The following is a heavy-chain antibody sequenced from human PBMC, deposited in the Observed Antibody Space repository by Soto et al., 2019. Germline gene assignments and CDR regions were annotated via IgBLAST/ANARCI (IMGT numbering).Heavy chain of an antibody. CDR2: IWFDGSNK. CDR3: ATTGPY. CDR1: GGTFSSYG. V-gene: IGHV3-33*01. Sequence: GGSLRLSCAASGGTFSSYGMHWVRQAPGKGLEWVAVIWFDGSNKFYADSVKGRFTISRDNSKNTVSLQMNSLRDEDSAAYYCATTGPYWGQGTLVTVS. J-gene: IGHJ4*02.